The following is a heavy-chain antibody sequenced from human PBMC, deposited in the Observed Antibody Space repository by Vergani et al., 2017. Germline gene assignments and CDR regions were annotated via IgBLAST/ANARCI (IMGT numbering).Heavy chain of an antibody. J-gene: IGHJ4*02. CDR1: GGSISSGGYY. CDR2: IYYSGST. Sequence: QVQLQESGPGLVKPSQTLSLTCTVSGGSISSGGYYWSWIRQHPGKGLEWIGYIYYSGSTYYNPSLKSRVTISVDTSKNQFSLKLSSVTAADTAVYYCARDAGDYYDSSGYSAYYFDYWGQGTLVTVSS. D-gene: IGHD3-22*01. CDR3: ARDAGDYYDSSGYSAYYFDY. V-gene: IGHV4-31*03.